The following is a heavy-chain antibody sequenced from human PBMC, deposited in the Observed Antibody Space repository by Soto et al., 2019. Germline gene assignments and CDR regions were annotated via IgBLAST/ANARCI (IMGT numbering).Heavy chain of an antibody. D-gene: IGHD2-15*01. CDR3: AKGYCSGGSCYFRSPRPLSYYYSMDV. J-gene: IGHJ6*03. CDR2: ISGSGGST. CDR1: GFTFSSYA. Sequence: PGGSLRLSCAASGFTFSSYAMSWVRQAPGKGLEWVSAISGSGGSTYYADSVKGRFTISRDNSKNTLYLQMNSLRAEDTAVYYCAKGYCSGGSCYFRSPRPLSYYYSMDVWGKGTTVTVSS. V-gene: IGHV3-23*01.